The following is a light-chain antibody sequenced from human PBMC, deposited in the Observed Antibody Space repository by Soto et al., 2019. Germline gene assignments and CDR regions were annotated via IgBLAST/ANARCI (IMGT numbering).Light chain of an antibody. Sequence: QSALTQPASVSGSPGQSITISCTGTSSDVGGYNYVSWYQQHPGKAPKLMIYDVSNRPSGVSNRFSGSKSGNTASLTISGLKDEDEADYYCSSYTSSSTVFGGGTKLTVL. CDR3: SSYTSSSTV. CDR1: SSDVGGYNY. J-gene: IGLJ2*01. CDR2: DVS. V-gene: IGLV2-14*01.